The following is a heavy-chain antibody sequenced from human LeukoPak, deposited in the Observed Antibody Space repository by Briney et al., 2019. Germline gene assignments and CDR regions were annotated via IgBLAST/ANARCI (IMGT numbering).Heavy chain of an antibody. D-gene: IGHD2-21*02. CDR1: GFTFSTYW. CDR3: ATDRDNSDWQKRFDS. V-gene: IGHV3-7*01. CDR2: INQDASEI. J-gene: IGHJ4*02. Sequence: PGGSLRLSCAASGFTFSTYWMNWYRQAPGKGLEWVCHINQDASEINYVDSVRGRFTISRDNAKNSLHLQMNSLRAADTAVYYCATDRDNSDWQKRFDSWGQGTLVTVSS.